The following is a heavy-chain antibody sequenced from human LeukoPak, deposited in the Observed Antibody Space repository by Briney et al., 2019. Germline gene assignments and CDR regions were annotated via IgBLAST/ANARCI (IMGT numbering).Heavy chain of an antibody. V-gene: IGHV4-38-2*02. J-gene: IGHJ5*02. Sequence: PSETLSLTCTVSGYSISSGYYWGWIRQPPGKGLEWIGSIYHSGSTYYNPSLKSRVTISVDTSKNQFSLKLSSVTAADTAVYYCARGGYYGSGNDFRFDPWGQGTLVTVSS. D-gene: IGHD3-10*01. CDR2: IYHSGST. CDR1: GYSISSGYY. CDR3: ARGGYYGSGNDFRFDP.